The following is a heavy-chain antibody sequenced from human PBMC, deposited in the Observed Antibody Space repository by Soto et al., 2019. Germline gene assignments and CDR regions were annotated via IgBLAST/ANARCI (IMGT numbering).Heavy chain of an antibody. CDR1: GDSISSSY. V-gene: IGHV4-59*01. CDR3: ASQDHSRSSSGWFDP. D-gene: IGHD6-6*01. CDR2: MYYSGST. J-gene: IGHJ5*02. Sequence: QVQLQESGPGLVKPSETLSLTCTISGDSISSSYWNWIRQPPGKGLEWIGYMYYSGSTNYNPSLKSRVTISVDTSRNQFSLKLTSVTAADTAVSYCASQDHSRSSSGWFDPWGQGTLVTVSS.